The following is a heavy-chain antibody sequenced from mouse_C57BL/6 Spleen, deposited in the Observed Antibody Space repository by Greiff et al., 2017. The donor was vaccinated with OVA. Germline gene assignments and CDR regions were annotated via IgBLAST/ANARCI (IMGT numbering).Heavy chain of an antibody. CDR1: GYTFTSYG. J-gene: IGHJ1*03. V-gene: IGHV1-81*01. CDR2: IYPRSGNT. D-gene: IGHD3-3*01. CDR3: ARSRGRGGYFDV. Sequence: QVQLQQSGAELARPGASVKLSCKASGYTFTSYGISWVKQRTGQGLEWIGEIYPRSGNTYYNEKFKGKATLTADKSSSTAYMELRSLTSEDSAVYFCARSRGRGGYFDVWGTGTTVTVSS.